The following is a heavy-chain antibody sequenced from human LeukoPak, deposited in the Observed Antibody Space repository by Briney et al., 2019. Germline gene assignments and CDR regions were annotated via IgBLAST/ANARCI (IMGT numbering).Heavy chain of an antibody. J-gene: IGHJ4*02. V-gene: IGHV3-9*03. CDR3: AKGGGYNWNYKYYFDY. D-gene: IGHD1-7*01. CDR2: ISWNSGSI. CDR1: GFTFDDYA. Sequence: PGGSLRLSCAASGFTFDDYAMHWVRQAPGKGLEWVPGISWNSGSIGYADSVKGRFTISRDNAKNSLYLQMNSLRAEDMALYYCAKGGGYNWNYKYYFDYWGQGTLVTVSS.